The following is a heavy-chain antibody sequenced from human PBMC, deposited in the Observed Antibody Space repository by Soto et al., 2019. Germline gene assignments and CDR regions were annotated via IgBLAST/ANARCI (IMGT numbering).Heavy chain of an antibody. D-gene: IGHD3-3*01. CDR1: GGSFSGFY. V-gene: IGHV4-34*01. Sequence: SETLSLTCAVYGGSFSGFYWSWIRQPPGKGLGWIGEINHSRSTNYNPSLKSRVTISVDTSKNQFSLKLSSVTAADTAVYYCARRGQRRRIFGVVIPFFDPWGQGNLVTVAS. CDR2: INHSRST. J-gene: IGHJ5*02. CDR3: ARRGQRRRIFGVVIPFFDP.